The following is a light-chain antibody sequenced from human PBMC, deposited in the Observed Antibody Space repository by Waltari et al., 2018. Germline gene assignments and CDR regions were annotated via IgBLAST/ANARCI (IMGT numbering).Light chain of an antibody. CDR3: SSQSSNNVVL. CDR2: DVS. V-gene: IGLV2-14*01. Sequence: QSALTQPASVSGSPGQSVTIFCTGTSNDVRGYNSVSWYQEHPGQAPRVIIYDVSDRPSGVSDRFSGSKSGNTASLTISGLQAEDEADYYCSSQSSNNVVLFGGGTKLTVL. J-gene: IGLJ2*01. CDR1: SNDVRGYNS.